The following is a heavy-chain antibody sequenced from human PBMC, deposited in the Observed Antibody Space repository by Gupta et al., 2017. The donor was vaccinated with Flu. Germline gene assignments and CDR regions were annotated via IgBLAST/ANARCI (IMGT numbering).Heavy chain of an antibody. J-gene: IGHJ4*02. CDR2: ISGSGGST. CDR3: AKAPKYCSGGSCYSGY. CDR1: GFTFSSDP. Sequence: EVQLLESGGGLVQPGGSLSLPCAASGFTFSSDPMSWVLQPPGKGLEWVSAISGSGGSTYYADSVKGRFTISRDNSKNTLYLQMNSLRAEDTAVYYCAKAPKYCSGGSCYSGYWGQGTLVTVSS. V-gene: IGHV3-23*01. D-gene: IGHD2-15*01.